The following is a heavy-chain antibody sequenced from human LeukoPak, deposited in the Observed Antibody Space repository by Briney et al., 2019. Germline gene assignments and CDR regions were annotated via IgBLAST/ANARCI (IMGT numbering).Heavy chain of an antibody. Sequence: GGSLRLSCAPSGLTSSSYAMSWVRQAPGKGLEWVSAISGSGGSTYYADSVKGRFTISSDNSKKTLYLQMNSLRAEDMAVYYCAKDKTHDFWSGAFFDYWGQGTLVTVSS. CDR2: ISGSGGST. CDR1: GLTSSSYA. CDR3: AKDKTHDFWSGAFFDY. V-gene: IGHV3-23*01. J-gene: IGHJ4*02. D-gene: IGHD3-3*01.